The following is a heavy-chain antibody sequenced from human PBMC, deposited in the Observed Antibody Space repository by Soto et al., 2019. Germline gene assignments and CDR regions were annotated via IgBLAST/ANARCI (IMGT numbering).Heavy chain of an antibody. CDR1: GFTFSTYG. CDR2: ISYDGNKK. Sequence: GGSLRLSCAASGFTFSTYGMHWVRQAPGKXLEWVALISYDGNKKNYADSVKGRFTISRDNSRKTLHLQMNSLRAEDTAVYYCAKGVSVVVVTASSRNYFDHWGQGTLVTVSS. J-gene: IGHJ4*02. CDR3: AKGVSVVVVTASSRNYFDH. V-gene: IGHV3-30*18. D-gene: IGHD2-21*02.